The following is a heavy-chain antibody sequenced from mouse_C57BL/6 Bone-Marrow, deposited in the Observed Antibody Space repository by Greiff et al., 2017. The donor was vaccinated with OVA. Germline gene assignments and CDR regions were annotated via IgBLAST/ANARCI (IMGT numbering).Heavy chain of an antibody. CDR2: IYPRDGST. D-gene: IGHD2-1*01. CDR1: GYTFTSYD. CDR3: AAKYGNYEVDY. J-gene: IGHJ4*01. V-gene: IGHV1-85*01. Sequence: QVQLKESGPELVKPGASVKLSCKASGYTFTSYDINWVKQRPGQGLEWIGWIYPRDGSTKYNEKFKGKATLTVDTSSSTAYMELHSLTSEDSAVYFCAAKYGNYEVDYWGQGTSVTVSS.